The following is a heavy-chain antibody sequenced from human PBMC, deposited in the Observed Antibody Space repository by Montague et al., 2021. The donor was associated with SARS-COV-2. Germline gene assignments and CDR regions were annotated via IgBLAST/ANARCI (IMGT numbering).Heavy chain of an antibody. D-gene: IGHD1-26*01. Sequence: SLRLSCAASGFALNSYWMTWVRQAPGKGLEWVANINRDGSVKHFVDSVEGRFTISRDNAKNSLYLLMNSLRLEDTAVYYCARGTTYNTGIYYDAFDVWGQGTMVTVSS. CDR1: GFALNSYW. CDR3: ARGTTYNTGIYYDAFDV. V-gene: IGHV3-7*03. CDR2: INRDGSVK. J-gene: IGHJ3*01.